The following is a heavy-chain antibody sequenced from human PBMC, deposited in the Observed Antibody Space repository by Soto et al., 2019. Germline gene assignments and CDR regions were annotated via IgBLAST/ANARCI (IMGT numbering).Heavy chain of an antibody. J-gene: IGHJ4*02. D-gene: IGHD3-22*01. CDR1: GGSISIGGYY. CDR3: ARESYDSSGYVLDY. Sequence: SETLSLTCTVSGGSISIGGYYWSWIRQHPGKGLEWIGYIYYSGSTYYNPSLKSRVTISVDTSKNQFSLKLSSVTAADTAVYYCARESYDSSGYVLDYWGQGTLVTVSS. V-gene: IGHV4-31*03. CDR2: IYYSGST.